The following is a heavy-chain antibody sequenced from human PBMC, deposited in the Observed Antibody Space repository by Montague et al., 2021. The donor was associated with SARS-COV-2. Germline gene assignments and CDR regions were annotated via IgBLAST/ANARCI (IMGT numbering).Heavy chain of an antibody. V-gene: IGHV4-39*02. Sequence: SETLSLTCTVSGGSITNNIDYWARIRQPPGKGLEWIGSIYYTGNTYYNPSLKSRVTISVVTSKNHFTLKLSSVTAAETAVYYCARLKRYFDSSGSPSAFDFWGQGTKVTVPS. CDR3: ARLKRYFDSSGSPSAFDF. CDR2: IYYTGNT. CDR1: GGSITNNIDY. D-gene: IGHD3-22*01. J-gene: IGHJ3*01.